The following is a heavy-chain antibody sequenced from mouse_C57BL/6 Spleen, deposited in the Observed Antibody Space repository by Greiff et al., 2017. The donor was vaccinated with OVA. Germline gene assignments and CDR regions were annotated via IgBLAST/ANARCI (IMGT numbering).Heavy chain of an antibody. V-gene: IGHV2-2*01. D-gene: IGHD1-1*01. CDR2: IWSGGST. J-gene: IGHJ2*01. CDR1: GFSLTRYG. Sequence: VQLQQSGPGLVQPSQRLSITCTVSGFSLTRYGVQCVRQSPGKGLVWLGVIWSGGSTDYNAAFKSRLSISKDNSKSQVFFKMNSLQADDTAIYYCASSLYYGSSPFDYWGQGTTLTVSS. CDR3: ASSLYYGSSPFDY.